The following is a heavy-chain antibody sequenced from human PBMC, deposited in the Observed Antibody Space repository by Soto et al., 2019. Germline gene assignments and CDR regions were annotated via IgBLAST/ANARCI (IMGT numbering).Heavy chain of an antibody. V-gene: IGHV3-7*03. D-gene: IGHD3-22*01. CDR3: TRDIDTSGSDHISEL. CDR1: VVTFVGDC. CDR2: INRAGDET. Sequence: GGSXGLSCAVSVVTFVGDCITVFRHAPGNGLEWVANINRAGDETYYADSVKGRFTISRDNARHSLYLKMNSLRAEDTAVYYCTRDIDTSGSDHISELWGQGTLV. J-gene: IGHJ4*02.